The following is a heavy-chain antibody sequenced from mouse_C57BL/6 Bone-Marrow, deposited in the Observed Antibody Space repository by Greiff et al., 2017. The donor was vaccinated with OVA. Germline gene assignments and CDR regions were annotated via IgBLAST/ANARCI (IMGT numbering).Heavy chain of an antibody. CDR3: ARDYGSRYYFDY. J-gene: IGHJ2*01. V-gene: IGHV1-26*01. Sequence: VQLQQPGAELVKPGASVKISCKASGYTFTDYYMNWVKQSHGKSLEWIGDINPNNGGTSYNQKYKGKATLTVDKSSSTAYMELRSLTSEDSAVYYCARDYGSRYYFDYWGQGTTLTVSS. CDR1: GYTFTDYY. CDR2: INPNNGGT. D-gene: IGHD1-1*01.